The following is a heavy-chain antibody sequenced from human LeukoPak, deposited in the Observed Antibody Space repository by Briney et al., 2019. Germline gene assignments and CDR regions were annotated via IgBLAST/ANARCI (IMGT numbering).Heavy chain of an antibody. Sequence: GGSLRLSCAASGFTFSSYGMHWVRQDPGKGLEWVAFIRYDGSTKYYADSVKGRFTISRDNSKRSLYLQMHSLRAEDTAVYYCANTLVGATTVLDYWGQGTLVTVSS. J-gene: IGHJ4*02. CDR1: GFTFSSYG. V-gene: IGHV3-30*02. CDR2: IRYDGSTK. D-gene: IGHD1-26*01. CDR3: ANTLVGATTVLDY.